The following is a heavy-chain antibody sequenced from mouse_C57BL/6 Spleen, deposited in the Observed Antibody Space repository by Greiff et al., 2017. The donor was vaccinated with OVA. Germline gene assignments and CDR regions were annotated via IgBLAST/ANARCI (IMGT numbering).Heavy chain of an antibody. V-gene: IGHV1-15*01. J-gene: IGHJ3*01. CDR2: IDPETGGT. D-gene: IGHD2-12*01. CDR1: GYTFTDYE. CDR3: TRSNSDCEAWFAY. Sequence: VQLQQSGAELVRPGASVTLSCKASGYTFTDYEMHWVKQTPVHGLEWIGAIDPETGGTAYNQKFKGKAILTADKSSSTAYMELRSLTSEDSAVYYCTRSNSDCEAWFAYWGQGTLVTVSA.